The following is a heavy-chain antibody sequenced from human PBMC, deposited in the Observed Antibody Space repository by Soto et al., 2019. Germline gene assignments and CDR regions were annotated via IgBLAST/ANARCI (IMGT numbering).Heavy chain of an antibody. CDR3: ARGFPLGGRYYIFAY. V-gene: IGHV4-59*08. D-gene: IGHD3-10*01. CDR2: IYYSGST. CDR1: GGSISSCY. J-gene: IGHJ4*02. Sequence: PSETLSLTCTVSGGSISSCYWSWIRQPPGKGLEWIGYIYYSGSTNYNPSLKSRVTISVDTSKNQFSLKLSSVTAADTAVYYCARGFPLGGRYYIFAYWGQGTLVTVSS.